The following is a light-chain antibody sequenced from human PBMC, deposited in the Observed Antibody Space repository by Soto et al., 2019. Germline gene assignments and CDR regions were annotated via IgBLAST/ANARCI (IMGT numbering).Light chain of an antibody. V-gene: IGKV3-20*01. CDR2: GAS. CDR1: QSVTSTY. CDR3: QQYGISPFT. J-gene: IGKJ4*01. Sequence: DSVLTESPGTLSXXXXXXXXXXXXASQSVTSTYLAWYQHRPGEAPRLLVYGASTRATGIPDRFSGSGSGTDFTLTISRLESEDFAVYYCQQYGISPFTFGGGTKVDIK.